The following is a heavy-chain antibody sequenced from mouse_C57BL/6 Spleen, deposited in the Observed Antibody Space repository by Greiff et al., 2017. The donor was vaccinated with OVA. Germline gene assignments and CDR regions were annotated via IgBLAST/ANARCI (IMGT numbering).Heavy chain of an antibody. Sequence: EVKLVESGGDLVKPGGSLKLSCAASGFTFISYGMSWVRQTPDKRLEWVATISSGGSYTYYPDSVKGRFTISRDNAKNTLYLQMSSLKSEDTAMYYCARGGLRNAMDYWGQGTSVTVSS. CDR2: ISSGGSYT. V-gene: IGHV5-6*02. CDR3: ARGGLRNAMDY. CDR1: GFTFISYG. J-gene: IGHJ4*01.